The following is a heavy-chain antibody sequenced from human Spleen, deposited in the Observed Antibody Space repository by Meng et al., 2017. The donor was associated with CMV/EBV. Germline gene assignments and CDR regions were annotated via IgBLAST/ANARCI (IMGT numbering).Heavy chain of an antibody. J-gene: IGHJ6*02. CDR3: ARREYYYGMDV. CDR1: GYSISSGYY. Sequence: SETLSLTCTVSGYSISSGYYWGWIRQPPGKGLEWIGSINHSGSTNYNPSLKSRVTISVDTSKTQFSLKLSSVTAADTAVYYCARREYYYGMDVWGQGTTVTVSS. CDR2: INHSGST. V-gene: IGHV4-38-2*02.